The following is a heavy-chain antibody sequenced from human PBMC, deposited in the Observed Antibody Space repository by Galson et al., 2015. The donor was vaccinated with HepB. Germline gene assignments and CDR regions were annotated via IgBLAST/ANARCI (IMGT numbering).Heavy chain of an antibody. V-gene: IGHV3-21*01. CDR1: GFTFGSYS. D-gene: IGHD2-2*01. Sequence: SLRLSCAASGFTFGSYSMNWVRQAPGKGLEWVSSISSSSSYIYYADSVKGRFTISRDNAKNSLYLQMNSLRAEDTAVYYCARDGCSSTSCYYYGMDVWGQGTTVTVSS. CDR3: ARDGCSSTSCYYYGMDV. J-gene: IGHJ6*02. CDR2: ISSSSSYI.